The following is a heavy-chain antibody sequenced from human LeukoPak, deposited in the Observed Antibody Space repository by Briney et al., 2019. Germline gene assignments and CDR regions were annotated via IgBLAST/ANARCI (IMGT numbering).Heavy chain of an antibody. Sequence: PSETLSLTCTVSCGSLGSRNYYWGWIRQPPGKGLEWIGTIYYSGSTYYNPSLKSRVTISVDTSKNHFSLRLSSVTAADTAVYYRAMTTVTIDYWGQGTLVTVSS. CDR1: CGSLGSRNYY. CDR2: IYYSGST. D-gene: IGHD4-17*01. CDR3: AMTTVTIDY. J-gene: IGHJ4*02. V-gene: IGHV4-39*02.